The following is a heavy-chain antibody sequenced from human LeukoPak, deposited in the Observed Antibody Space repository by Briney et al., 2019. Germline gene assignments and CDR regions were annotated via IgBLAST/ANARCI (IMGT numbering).Heavy chain of an antibody. J-gene: IGHJ4*02. V-gene: IGHV1-46*01. D-gene: IGHD6-6*01. CDR1: GYTFPSYF. CDR2: INPTGGST. Sequence: SVTVSCKASGYTFPSYFMHWVRQAPGQGLEWMGIINPTGGSTTYARKFQGRVTMTRDTSTSTVYMELSSLRSDDTAVYYCARTAARRFDYWGQGTLVTVSS. CDR3: ARTAARRFDY.